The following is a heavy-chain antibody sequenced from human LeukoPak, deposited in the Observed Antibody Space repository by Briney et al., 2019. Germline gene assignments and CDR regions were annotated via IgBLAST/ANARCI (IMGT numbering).Heavy chain of an antibody. V-gene: IGHV1-2*02. J-gene: IGHJ3*02. D-gene: IGHD3-10*01. CDR1: GYTFTGYY. CDR2: INPNSGGT. Sequence: ASVKVSCKASGYTFTGYYMHRVRQAPGQGLEWMGWINPNSGGTNYAQKFQGRVTMTRDTSISTAYMELSRLRSDDTAVYYCARAPYYYGSGADAFDIWGQGTMVTVSS. CDR3: ARAPYYYGSGADAFDI.